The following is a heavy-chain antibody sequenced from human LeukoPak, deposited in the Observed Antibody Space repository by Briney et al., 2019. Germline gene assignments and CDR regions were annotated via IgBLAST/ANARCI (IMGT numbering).Heavy chain of an antibody. CDR2: INTNTGNP. D-gene: IGHD5-18*01. CDR1: GYTFTSYT. V-gene: IGHV7-4-1*02. CDR3: ARDTAMINFDY. J-gene: IGHJ4*02. Sequence: ASVKVSCKASGYTFTSYTMNWVREAPGQGLEWMGWINTNTGNPTYAQGFTGRFVFSLDTSVSTAYLQISSLKAEDTAVYYCARDTAMINFDYWGQGTLVTVSS.